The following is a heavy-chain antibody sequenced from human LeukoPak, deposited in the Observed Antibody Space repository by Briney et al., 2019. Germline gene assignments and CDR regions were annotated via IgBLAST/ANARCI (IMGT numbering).Heavy chain of an antibody. Sequence: GSLRLSCAASGFTFSSYSMNWVRQAPGKGLEWIGYIYYTGSTNYNPSLKSRLTISVDTSRNQFSLKLSSVTAADTAVYFCARDRREHYYYYYVDVWGKGTTVTVSS. CDR1: GFTFSSYS. J-gene: IGHJ6*03. V-gene: IGHV4-59*01. D-gene: IGHD5-24*01. CDR2: IYYTGST. CDR3: ARDRREHYYYYYVDV.